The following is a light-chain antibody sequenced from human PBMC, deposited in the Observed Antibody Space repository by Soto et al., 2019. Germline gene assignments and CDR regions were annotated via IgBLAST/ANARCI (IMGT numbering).Light chain of an antibody. CDR3: MQGTHWPPT. V-gene: IGKV2-30*01. CDR2: KVS. J-gene: IGKJ1*01. CDR1: QNLVDSDGNNY. Sequence: VVMTHSXLSLPVTHLQQASIPCRSVQNLVDSDGNNYLNCXQQRXGXXPXXXXSKVSNLDSVGPDRFSGSGSATDFTRNISRVEAEDVGVYYRMQGTHWPPTFGQGTKVDI.